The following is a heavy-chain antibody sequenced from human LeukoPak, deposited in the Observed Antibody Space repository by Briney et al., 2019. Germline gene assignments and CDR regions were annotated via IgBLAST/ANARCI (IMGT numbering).Heavy chain of an antibody. V-gene: IGHV3-49*04. CDR1: GFAFSSYA. CDR3: TRVVGSYYGRNYYYYMDV. CDR2: IRSKAYGGTT. J-gene: IGHJ6*03. Sequence: PGGSLRLSCAASGFAFSSYAMHWVRQAPGKGLEWVGFIRSKAYGGTTEYAASVKGRFTISRDDSKSIAYLQMNSLKTEDTAVYYCTRVVGSYYGRNYYYYMDVWGKGTTVTISS. D-gene: IGHD1-26*01.